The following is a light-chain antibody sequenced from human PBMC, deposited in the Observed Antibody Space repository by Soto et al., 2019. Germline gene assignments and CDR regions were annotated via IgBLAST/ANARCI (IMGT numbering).Light chain of an antibody. CDR1: KLRDKY. CDR2: QDS. V-gene: IGLV3-1*01. Sequence: SYELTQPPSVSVSPGQTASITCSGDKLRDKYVCWYHQKPGQSPVLVIYQDSKRPSGIPEGFSGSNSGNTATLTISGTQPMDEADYYCQAWDGSTGVFGTGTKLTVL. J-gene: IGLJ1*01. CDR3: QAWDGSTGV.